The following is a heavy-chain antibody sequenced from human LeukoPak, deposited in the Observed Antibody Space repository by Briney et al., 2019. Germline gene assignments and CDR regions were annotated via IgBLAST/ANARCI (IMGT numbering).Heavy chain of an antibody. Sequence: SQTLSLTCTVSGGSISSGGYYWSWIRQHPGKGLEWIGYIYYSGSTYYNPSLKSRVTISVDTSKNQFSLKLSSVTAADTAVYYCAREAVRGPNHFDYWGQGTLVTVSS. D-gene: IGHD3-16*01. CDR2: IYYSGST. CDR3: AREAVRGPNHFDY. V-gene: IGHV4-31*03. J-gene: IGHJ4*02. CDR1: GGSISSGGYY.